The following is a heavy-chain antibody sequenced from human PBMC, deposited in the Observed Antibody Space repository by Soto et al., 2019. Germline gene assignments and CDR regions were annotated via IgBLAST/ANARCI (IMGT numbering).Heavy chain of an antibody. J-gene: IGHJ4*02. CDR1: GYTFTTYG. CDR2: ISAYNGNT. D-gene: IGHD2-2*01. Sequence: ASVKVSCKASGYTFTTYGISWVRQAPGQGLEWMGWISAYNGNTNYAQKLQGRVTMTTDTSTSTAYMELRSLRSNDTAVFYCARDMGVPAAPGFDYWGQGTLVTVSS. CDR3: ARDMGVPAAPGFDY. V-gene: IGHV1-18*01.